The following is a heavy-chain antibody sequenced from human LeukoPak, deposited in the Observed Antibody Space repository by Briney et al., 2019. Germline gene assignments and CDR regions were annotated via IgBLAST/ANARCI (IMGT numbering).Heavy chain of an antibody. CDR1: GYTFTSYD. D-gene: IGHD3-3*01. CDR3: ARGPSVRRGIFGVVISSRDAFDI. V-gene: IGHV1-8*01. Sequence: GASVKVSCKASGYTFTSYDIHWVRQATGQGLEWMGWMNPNSGNTGYAQKFQGRVTMTRNTSISTAYMELSSLRSEDTAVYYCARGPSVRRGIFGVVISSRDAFDIWGQGTMVTVSS. J-gene: IGHJ3*02. CDR2: MNPNSGNT.